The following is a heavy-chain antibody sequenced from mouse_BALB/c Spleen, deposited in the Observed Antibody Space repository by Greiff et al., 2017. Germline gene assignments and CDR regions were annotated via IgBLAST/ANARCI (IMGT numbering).Heavy chain of an antibody. CDR3: ARSPTIITTRGVYFDY. D-gene: IGHD2-4*01. Sequence: EVQLVESGGGLVQPGGSRKLSCAASGFTFSSFGMHWVRQAPEKGLEWVAYISSGSSTIYYADTVKGRFTISRDNPKNTLFLQMTSLRSEDTAMYYCARSPTIITTRGVYFDYWGQGTTLTVSS. CDR1: GFTFSSFG. CDR2: ISSGSSTI. J-gene: IGHJ2*01. V-gene: IGHV5-17*02.